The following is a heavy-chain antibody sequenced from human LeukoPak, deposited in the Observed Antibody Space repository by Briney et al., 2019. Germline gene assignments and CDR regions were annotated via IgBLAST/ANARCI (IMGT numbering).Heavy chain of an antibody. CDR3: VSHETPYYYIDV. Sequence: SETLSLTCTVSGGSINNSSYYWGWIRQPPGKGLEWIGSIYYSGSTHYNPSLKSRVTLSLDTSKNQFSLKLTSVTAADTAIYYCVSHETPYYYIDVWGKGTTVTISS. CDR1: GGSINNSSYY. V-gene: IGHV4-39*07. CDR2: IYYSGST. J-gene: IGHJ6*03.